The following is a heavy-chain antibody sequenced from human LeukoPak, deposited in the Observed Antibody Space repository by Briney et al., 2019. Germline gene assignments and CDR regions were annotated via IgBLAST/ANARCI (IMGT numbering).Heavy chain of an antibody. Sequence: ASVKVSCKSSVGTFSSYTISWVRQAPGQGLEWIGRIIPILGIANYAQKFQGRVTITPDKSTSTAYMELSSLRSEDTAVYYCAREPAGGTDAFDIWGQGRMVTVSS. J-gene: IGHJ3*02. CDR1: VGTFSSYT. V-gene: IGHV1-69*04. CDR3: AREPAGGTDAFDI. D-gene: IGHD2-15*01. CDR2: IIPILGIA.